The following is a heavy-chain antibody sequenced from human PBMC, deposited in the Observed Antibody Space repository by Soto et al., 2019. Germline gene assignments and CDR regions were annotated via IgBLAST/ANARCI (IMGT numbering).Heavy chain of an antibody. CDR2: ISGSGGST. CDR1: GFTFSSYA. CDR3: AKDHRGGPPAFSEIVVVPAAILGWFDP. J-gene: IGHJ5*02. Sequence: SGGSLRLSCAASGFTFSSYAMSWVRQAPGKGLEWVSAISGSGGSTYYADSVKGRFTVSRDNSKNTLYLQMNSLRAEDTAVYYCAKDHRGGPPAFSEIVVVPAAILGWFDPWGQGTLVTVSS. V-gene: IGHV3-23*01. D-gene: IGHD2-2*01.